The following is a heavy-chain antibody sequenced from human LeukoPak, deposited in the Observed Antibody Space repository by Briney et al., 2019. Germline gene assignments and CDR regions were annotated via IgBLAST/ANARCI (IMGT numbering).Heavy chain of an antibody. V-gene: IGHV3-23*01. D-gene: IGHD5-12*01. Sequence: GASLRLSCAASGFTFSSYAMSWVRQAPGKGLEWVSAISGSGGSTYYADSVKGRFTISRDNSKNTLYLQMNSLRAEDTAVYYCAKVNLRGYRLGYFDYWGQGTLVTVSS. CDR1: GFTFSSYA. CDR3: AKVNLRGYRLGYFDY. J-gene: IGHJ4*02. CDR2: ISGSGGST.